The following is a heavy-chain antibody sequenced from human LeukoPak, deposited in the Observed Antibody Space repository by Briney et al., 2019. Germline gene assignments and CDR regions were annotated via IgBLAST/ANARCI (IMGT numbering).Heavy chain of an antibody. Sequence: PSETLSLTCTVSGGSISSDSYYWSWIRQPPGKGLEWIGYIYHSGSTYCNPSLKSRVTISIDRSKNQFSLKLTSVSAADTAVYYCARDRDSISGSWHWGQGTLVTVSS. J-gene: IGHJ4*02. CDR2: IYHSGST. V-gene: IGHV4-30-2*01. CDR1: GGSISSDSYY. CDR3: ARDRDSISGSWH. D-gene: IGHD3-10*01.